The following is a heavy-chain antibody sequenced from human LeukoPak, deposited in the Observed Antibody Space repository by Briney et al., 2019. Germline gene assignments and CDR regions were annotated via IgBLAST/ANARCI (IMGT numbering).Heavy chain of an antibody. V-gene: IGHV3-23*01. CDR1: GFSFSTYA. CDR2: ICGNDGKT. Sequence: GGSLRLSCAASGFSFSTYAMSWVRQAPGKWLEWVSGICGNDGKTYYADSVKGRFTISRDNSKNTLHLQMNSLRAEDTALYYCAKDTGGSCYSAIAYWGQGALVTVS. J-gene: IGHJ4*02. CDR3: AKDTGGSCYSAIAY. D-gene: IGHD2-15*01.